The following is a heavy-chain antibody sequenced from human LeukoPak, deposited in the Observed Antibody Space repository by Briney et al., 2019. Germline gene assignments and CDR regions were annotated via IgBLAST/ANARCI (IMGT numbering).Heavy chain of an antibody. CDR2: ISNSGSTV. CDR1: GFTFSVYG. J-gene: IGHJ4*02. V-gene: IGHV3-48*01. CDR3: ARVKWSSAWSGY. Sequence: GGSLRLSCAASGFTFSVYGRNWVRQAPGKGLEWVSYISNSGSTVTYADSVKGRFTISRDNAKNSLYLQMSSLRVEDTAVYYCARVKWSSAWSGYWGQGVLVTVSS. D-gene: IGHD6-19*01.